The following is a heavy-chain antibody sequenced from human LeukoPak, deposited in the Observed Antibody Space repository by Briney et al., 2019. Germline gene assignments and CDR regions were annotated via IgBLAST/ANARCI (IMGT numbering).Heavy chain of an antibody. V-gene: IGHV4-39*01. J-gene: IGHJ6*02. CDR3: ARGYRDIVVVPAATHYGMDV. CDR2: IYYSGST. Sequence: SETLSLTCTVSGGSISSNSYYWGWIRQPPGKGLEWIGSIYYSGSTYYNPSLKSRVAISVDTSKNQFSLKLSSVTAADTAVYCCARGYRDIVVVPAATHYGMDVWGQGTTVTVSS. CDR1: GGSISSNSYY. D-gene: IGHD2-2*01.